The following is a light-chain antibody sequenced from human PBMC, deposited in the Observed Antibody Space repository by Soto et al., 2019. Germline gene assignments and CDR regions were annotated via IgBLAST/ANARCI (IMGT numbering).Light chain of an antibody. V-gene: IGKV1-5*03. J-gene: IGKJ1*01. CDR2: KAS. Sequence: IQIKKSPSTMYGSVGDRVTITCRASQTISSWLAWYQQQPGKAHKLLSDKASTLKSGVPSMVSGIGSGTECTLTISSLQPDELATYYCQHYNSYSEAVGQGTKLDIK. CDR3: QHYNSYSEA. CDR1: QTISSW.